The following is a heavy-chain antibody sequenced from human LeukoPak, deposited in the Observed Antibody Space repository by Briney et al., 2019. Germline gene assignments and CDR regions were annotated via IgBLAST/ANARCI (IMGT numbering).Heavy chain of an antibody. V-gene: IGHV1-3*01. CDR2: INAGNGQT. J-gene: IGHJ4*02. CDR1: GYTFTSYP. Sequence: ASVKVSCKASGYTFTSYPMHWVRQAPGQRLEWMGWINAGNGQTKYSQKFQRRVTITRDTSASTAYMELSSLRSEDTAVYYCARAGVVEMATIGFDYWGQGTLVTVSS. D-gene: IGHD5-24*01. CDR3: ARAGVVEMATIGFDY.